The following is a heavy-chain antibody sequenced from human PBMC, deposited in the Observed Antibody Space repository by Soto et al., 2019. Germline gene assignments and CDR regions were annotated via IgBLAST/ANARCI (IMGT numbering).Heavy chain of an antibody. D-gene: IGHD4-4*01. J-gene: IGHJ4*03. Sequence: PSESLSLTCAVSGVTISSYYWSWIRQPPGKGLEWIGHIYNSGSTNYNPSLKSRVTISVDTSKKQISLKLTTVTAADTAVYYCATYDYNNHYLDCWGQGTLVTVSS. V-gene: IGHV4-59*01. CDR3: ATYDYNNHYLDC. CDR2: IYNSGST. CDR1: GVTISSYY.